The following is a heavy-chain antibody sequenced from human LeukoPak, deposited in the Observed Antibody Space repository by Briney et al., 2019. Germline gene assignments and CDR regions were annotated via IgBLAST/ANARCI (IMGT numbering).Heavy chain of an antibody. Sequence: GESLRLSCAASGFTFSSYWMIWVRQAPGKGLEWVASIKQDGRETYYVDSVKGRFTLSRDNAKNSLYLQMNSLRADDTAVYYCARDRDSRWDFDLWGRGTLVTVSS. V-gene: IGHV3-7*01. CDR3: ARDRDSRWDFDL. J-gene: IGHJ2*01. CDR1: GFTFSSYW. CDR2: IKQDGRET. D-gene: IGHD3-22*01.